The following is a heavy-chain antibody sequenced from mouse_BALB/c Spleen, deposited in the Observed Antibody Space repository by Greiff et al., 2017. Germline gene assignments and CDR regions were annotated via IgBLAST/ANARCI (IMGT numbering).Heavy chain of an antibody. CDR2: INSNGGST. V-gene: IGHV5-6-3*01. Sequence: EVKLMESGGGLVQPGGSLKLSCAASGFTFSSYGMSWVRQTPDKRLELVATINSNGGSTYYPDSVKGRFTISRDNAKNTLYLQMSSLKSEDTAMYYCAREDPRYFLMDYWGQGTSVTVSS. CDR1: GFTFSSYG. J-gene: IGHJ4*01. CDR3: AREDPRYFLMDY.